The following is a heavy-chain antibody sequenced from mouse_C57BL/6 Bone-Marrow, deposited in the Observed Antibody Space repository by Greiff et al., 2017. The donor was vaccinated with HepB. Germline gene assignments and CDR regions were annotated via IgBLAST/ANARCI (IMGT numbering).Heavy chain of an antibody. Sequence: VQVVESGPGLVQPSQRLSITCTVSGFSLTSYGVHWVRQSPGKGLEWLGVIWRGGSTDYNAAFMSRLSITKDNSKSQVFFKMNSLQADDTAIYYCAKMRTPWYYFDYWGQGTTLTVSS. D-gene: IGHD1-1*02. CDR3: AKMRTPWYYFDY. CDR1: GFSLTSYG. J-gene: IGHJ2*01. CDR2: IWRGGST. V-gene: IGHV2-5*01.